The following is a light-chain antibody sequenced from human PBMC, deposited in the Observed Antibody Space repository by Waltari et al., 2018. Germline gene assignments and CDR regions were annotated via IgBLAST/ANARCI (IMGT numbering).Light chain of an antibody. CDR2: GAS. CDR3: QQANSFPTT. Sequence: DIQMTQSPSSVYASVEDRVTITCRAGQDVRLWLAWYQQKPGKAPNLLIDGASSLQSGVPSRFSGSGSGTEFTLTIRSLQPEDFGTYYCQQANSFPTTFGPGTRVDIK. CDR1: QDVRLW. V-gene: IGKV1-12*01. J-gene: IGKJ3*01.